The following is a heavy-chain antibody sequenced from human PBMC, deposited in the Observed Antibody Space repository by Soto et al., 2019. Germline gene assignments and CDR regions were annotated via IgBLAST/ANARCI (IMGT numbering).Heavy chain of an antibody. CDR3: ARDPGCSGGSCYYHFDY. V-gene: IGHV3-33*01. Sequence: GGSLRLSCAASGCTFNSYGMRWVRQAPGKGLEWVAIIWYDGSNKYYADSVKGRFTISRDNSENTLFLQMNSLRAEDTAVYYCARDPGCSGGSCYYHFDYWGQGTLVTVSS. D-gene: IGHD2-15*01. CDR1: GCTFNSYG. CDR2: IWYDGSNK. J-gene: IGHJ4*02.